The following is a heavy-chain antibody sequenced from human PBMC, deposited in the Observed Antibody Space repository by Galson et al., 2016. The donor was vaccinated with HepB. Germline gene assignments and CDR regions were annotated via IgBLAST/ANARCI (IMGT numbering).Heavy chain of an antibody. CDR2: LYTDGTT. D-gene: IGHD3-16*01. CDR3: ARGRDVPDY. Sequence: SLRLSCAASGVPVSGNSMTWVRQAPGKGLEWVSVLYTDGTTYYADSVRGRFTISRDSSKNTLYLQMYSLRPEDTAVYYCARGRDVPDYWGQGTLVTIST. V-gene: IGHV3-53*01. CDR1: GVPVSGNS. J-gene: IGHJ4*02.